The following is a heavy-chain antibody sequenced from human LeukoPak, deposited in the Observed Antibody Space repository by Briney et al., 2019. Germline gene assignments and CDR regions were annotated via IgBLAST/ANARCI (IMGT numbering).Heavy chain of an antibody. V-gene: IGHV3-23*01. Sequence: AGGSLRLSCAASGFTFSSYSISWVRQAPGKGLEWVSTIRSNGDTTYNADSVKGRFTISRDNSKNTLYLELNSLRVEDTATFYCAKGQELDDGVFDSWGQGTMVTVSS. CDR1: GFTFSSYS. CDR2: IRSNGDTT. CDR3: AKGQELDDGVFDS. D-gene: IGHD1-1*01. J-gene: IGHJ4*02.